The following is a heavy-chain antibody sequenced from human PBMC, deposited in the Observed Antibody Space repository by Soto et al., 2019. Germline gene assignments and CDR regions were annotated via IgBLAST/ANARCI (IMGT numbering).Heavy chain of an antibody. V-gene: IGHV3-7*03. CDR1: GFTLSNYW. J-gene: IGHJ4*02. CDR2: INKDGSQK. Sequence: GGSLRLSCAASGFTLSNYWMTWVRQAPGKGLEWVANINKDGSQKNYVDSVKGRFTIARDNGQNSLSLQINSLRVEDTAVYYCVRAARPDLWGQGTLVTVSS. D-gene: IGHD6-25*01. CDR3: VRAARPDL.